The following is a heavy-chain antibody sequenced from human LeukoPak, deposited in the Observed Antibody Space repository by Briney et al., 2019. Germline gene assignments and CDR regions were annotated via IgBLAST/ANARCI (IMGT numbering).Heavy chain of an antibody. D-gene: IGHD1-1*01. Sequence: ASVKVSCKASGYTFTSYGISWVRQAPGQGLEWMGWISAYNGNTNYAQKLQGRVTMTTDTSTSTAYMELRSLRSDDTAVYYRARGYNWNDVPKGFDYWGQGTLVTVSS. J-gene: IGHJ4*02. V-gene: IGHV1-18*04. CDR3: ARGYNWNDVPKGFDY. CDR1: GYTFTSYG. CDR2: ISAYNGNT.